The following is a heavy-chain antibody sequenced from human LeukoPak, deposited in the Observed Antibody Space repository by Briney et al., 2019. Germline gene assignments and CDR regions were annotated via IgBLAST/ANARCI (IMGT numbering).Heavy chain of an antibody. CDR3: ARDGERHYYYMDV. J-gene: IGHJ6*03. Sequence: PGGSLRLSRAASAFTFSTYSMNWVRQAPGKGLEWVSSISSSSNYKYYADSVKGRFTISRDNAKNSLYLQMNSLRAEDTAVYYCARDGERHYYYMDVWGKGTTVTVSS. V-gene: IGHV3-21*01. CDR2: ISSSSNYK. CDR1: AFTFSTYS.